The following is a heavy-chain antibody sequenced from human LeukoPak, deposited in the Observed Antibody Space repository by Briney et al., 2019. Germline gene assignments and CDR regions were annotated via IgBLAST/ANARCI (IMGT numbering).Heavy chain of an antibody. V-gene: IGHV3-23*01. CDR3: AGGMDDSSGYFPDAFDI. CDR2: ISGSGGST. D-gene: IGHD3-22*01. J-gene: IGHJ3*02. CDR1: GFTSSSYE. Sequence: GGSLRLSCAASGFTSSSYEMNWVRQAPGKGLEWVSAISGSGGSTYYADSVKGRFTISRDNSKNTLYLQMNSLRAEDTAVYYCAGGMDDSSGYFPDAFDIWGQGTMVTVSS.